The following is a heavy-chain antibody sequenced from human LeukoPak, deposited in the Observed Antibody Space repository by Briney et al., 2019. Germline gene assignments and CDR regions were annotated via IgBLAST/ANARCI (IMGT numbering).Heavy chain of an antibody. CDR3: AKVWGPDASSGYLFDY. Sequence: GGSLRLSCAASGITVSTNYMSWVRQAPGKGLEWVSIIYSGGATFHADSVKGRFTISRDNSKNTLYLQMNSLRAEDTAVYYCAKVWGPDASSGYLFDYWGQGTLVTVSS. CDR1: GITVSTNY. CDR2: IYSGGAT. J-gene: IGHJ4*02. V-gene: IGHV3-66*02. D-gene: IGHD3-22*01.